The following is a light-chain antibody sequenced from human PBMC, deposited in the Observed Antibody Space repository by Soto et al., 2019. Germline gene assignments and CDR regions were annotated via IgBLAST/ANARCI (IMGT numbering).Light chain of an antibody. CDR1: QSVTSYY. V-gene: IGKV3-20*01. CDR2: GTS. Sequence: DIVLTQSPATLSLSPGERAALSCRASQSVTSYYLAWYQQKPGQAPSLIIYGTSIKATGISDRFSGSGSGTDFTLTISRLKPEDFAVYFCQQYGSSPVTFGGGTRVE. CDR3: QQYGSSPVT. J-gene: IGKJ4*01.